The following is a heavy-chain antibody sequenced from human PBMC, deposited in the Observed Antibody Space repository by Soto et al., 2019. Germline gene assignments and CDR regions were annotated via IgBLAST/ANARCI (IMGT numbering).Heavy chain of an antibody. Sequence: SETLSLTCAVSGGSISSGGYSWSWIRQPPGKGLEWIGYIYHSGSTYYNPSLKSRVTISVDRSKNQFSLKLSSVTAADTAVYYCARAFTEILRLPGYWGQGTLVTVSS. CDR2: IYHSGST. CDR1: GGSISSGGYS. J-gene: IGHJ4*02. V-gene: IGHV4-30-2*01. D-gene: IGHD3-16*01. CDR3: ARAFTEILRLPGY.